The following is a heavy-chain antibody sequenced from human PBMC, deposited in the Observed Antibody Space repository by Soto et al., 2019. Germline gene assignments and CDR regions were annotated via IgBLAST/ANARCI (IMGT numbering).Heavy chain of an antibody. J-gene: IGHJ6*02. CDR1: GFTVSNNY. Sequence: PGGSLRLSCAALGFTVSNNYMNWLRQAPGKGLEWVSVVYDDGRTYYADSVKDRFTISRDNSKNTLYLQMNSLRAEDMAVYYCAKSVGYSYGYYYYGMDVWGQGTTVTVSS. CDR2: VYDDGRT. V-gene: IGHV3-66*01. D-gene: IGHD5-18*01. CDR3: AKSVGYSYGYYYYGMDV.